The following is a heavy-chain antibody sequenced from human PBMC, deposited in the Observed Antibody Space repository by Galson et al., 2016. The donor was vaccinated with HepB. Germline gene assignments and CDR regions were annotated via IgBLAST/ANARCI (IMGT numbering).Heavy chain of an antibody. CDR3: AREPALRGHLEWLLGVY. J-gene: IGHJ4*02. Sequence: SETLSLTCTVSGGSISSFHWAWIRQPPGKGLEWFGYIYNSGSTNYNPSLKSRVIISLDTSKNQFSLKLSSVTAADTAVYYCAREPALRGHLEWLLGVYWGQGTLVTVSS. V-gene: IGHV4-59*01. D-gene: IGHD3-3*01. CDR2: IYNSGST. CDR1: GGSISSFH.